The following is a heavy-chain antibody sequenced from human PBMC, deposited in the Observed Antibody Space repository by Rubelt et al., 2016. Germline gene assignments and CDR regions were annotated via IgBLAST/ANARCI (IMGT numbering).Heavy chain of an antibody. V-gene: IGHV3-21*01. CDR3: ARETGSHFGSSSAVDC. Sequence: EVHLVESGGGLVKPGGSLRLSCAASGFTFSTYSMTWVRQAPGKGLEWVSSISSRSTYIFYADSVKGRFTISRDNAKDSLYRKMKRRRAGETAVYDWARETGSHFGSSSAVDCWCQGTLVTVSS. CDR1: GFTFSTYS. CDR2: ISSRSTYI. J-gene: IGHJ4*02. D-gene: IGHD3-10*01.